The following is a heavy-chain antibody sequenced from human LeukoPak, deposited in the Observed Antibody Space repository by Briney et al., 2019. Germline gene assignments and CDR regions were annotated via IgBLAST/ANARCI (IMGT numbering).Heavy chain of an antibody. J-gene: IGHJ2*01. V-gene: IGHV4-59*08. CDR3: ASAPVDYYDSSGSNWYFDL. Sequence: SETLSLTCTVSGGFISSYYWSWIRQPPGKGLEWIGYIYYSGSTNYNPSLKSRVTISVDTSKNKFSLKLSSVTAADTAVYYCASAPVDYYDSSGSNWYFDLWGRGTLVTVSS. CDR2: IYYSGST. D-gene: IGHD3-22*01. CDR1: GGFISSYY.